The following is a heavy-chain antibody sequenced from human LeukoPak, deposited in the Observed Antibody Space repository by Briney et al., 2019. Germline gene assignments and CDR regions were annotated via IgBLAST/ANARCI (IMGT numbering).Heavy chain of an antibody. J-gene: IGHJ3*02. D-gene: IGHD6-19*01. CDR1: GGSFSGYY. V-gene: IGHV3-21*01. Sequence: ETLSLTCAVYGGSFSGYYWSWIRQPPGKGLEWVSSISSSSGYIYYADSVKGRFTISRDNAKNSLYLQMNSLRAEDTAVYYCARSVIAVAGYDAFDIWGQGTVVTVSS. CDR2: ISSSSGYI. CDR3: ARSVIAVAGYDAFDI.